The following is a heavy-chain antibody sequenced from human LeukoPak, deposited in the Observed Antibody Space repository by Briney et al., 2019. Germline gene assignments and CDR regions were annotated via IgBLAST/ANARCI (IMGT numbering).Heavy chain of an antibody. Sequence: GGSLRLSCAASGFTFSSYAMSWVRQAPGKGLEWVSAISGSGGSTYYAHSVKGRFTISRDNSKNTLYMQMNSLRAEDTAVYYCAKAPPTMIAGDYYYYMDVWGKGTTVTVSS. CDR1: GFTFSSYA. D-gene: IGHD3-22*01. CDR2: ISGSGGST. V-gene: IGHV3-23*01. CDR3: AKAPPTMIAGDYYYYMDV. J-gene: IGHJ6*03.